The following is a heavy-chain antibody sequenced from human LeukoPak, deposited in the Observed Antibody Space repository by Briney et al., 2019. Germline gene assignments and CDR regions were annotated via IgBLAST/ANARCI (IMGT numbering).Heavy chain of an antibody. CDR1: GFTFGDYA. CDR2: IRSKAYGGTT. V-gene: IGHV3-49*04. J-gene: IGHJ6*03. Sequence: PGGSLRLSCTASGFTFGDYAMSWVRQAPGKGLEWVGFIRSKAYGGTTEYAASVKGRFTISRDDSKSIAYLQMNSLKTEDTAVYYCTRGVQLGTGGLDYYYYYYMDVWGKGTTVTVSS. CDR3: TRGVQLGTGGLDYYYYYYMDV. D-gene: IGHD5-18*01.